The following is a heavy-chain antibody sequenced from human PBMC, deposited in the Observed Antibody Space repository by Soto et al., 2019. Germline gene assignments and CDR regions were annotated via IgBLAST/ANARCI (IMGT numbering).Heavy chain of an antibody. CDR1: GYTLTELS. V-gene: IGHV1-24*01. CDR2: FDPEDGET. CDR3: AGAYCTNGVCYRYYYYYMDV. D-gene: IGHD2-8*01. Sequence: ASVKVSCKVSGYTLTELSMHWVRQAPGKGLEWMGGFDPEDGETIYAQKFQGRVTMTTDTSTSTAYMELRSLRSDDTAVYYCAGAYCTNGVCYRYYYYYMDVWGRGTTVTVSS. J-gene: IGHJ6*03.